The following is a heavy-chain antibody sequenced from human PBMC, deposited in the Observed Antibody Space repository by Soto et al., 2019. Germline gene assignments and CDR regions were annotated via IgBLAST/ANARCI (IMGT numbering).Heavy chain of an antibody. CDR2: IKQDGSEK. CDR1: GFTFTTYW. J-gene: IGHJ4*02. D-gene: IGHD3-10*01. V-gene: IGHV3-7*01. CDR3: AREGVHNYTEYYFDY. Sequence: GGSLRLSCAASGFTFTTYWMSWVRQAPGKGLEWVANIKQDGSEKYYVDSVKGRFTISRDNAKNSLYLQMNSLTAEDTAVYYCAREGVHNYTEYYFDYWGQGTLVTVSS.